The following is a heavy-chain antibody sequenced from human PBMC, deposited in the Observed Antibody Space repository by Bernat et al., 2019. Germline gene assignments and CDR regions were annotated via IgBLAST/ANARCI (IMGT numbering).Heavy chain of an antibody. CDR1: GFTFSSYW. CDR2: IWYDGSNK. Sequence: VQLVESGGGLVQPGGSLRLSCAASGFTFSSYWMSWVRQAPGKGLEWVAVIWYDGSNKYYADSVKGRFTISRDNSKNTLYLQMNSLRAEDTAVYYCAREAAAGYYYYYMDVWGKGTTVTVSS. V-gene: IGHV3-33*08. CDR3: AREAAAGYYYYYMDV. D-gene: IGHD6-13*01. J-gene: IGHJ6*03.